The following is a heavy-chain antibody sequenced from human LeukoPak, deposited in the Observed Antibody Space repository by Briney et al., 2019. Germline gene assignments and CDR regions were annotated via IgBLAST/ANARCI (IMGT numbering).Heavy chain of an antibody. Sequence: GGSLRLSCAASGFTFSSYAMHWVRQAPGKGLEWVAVISYDGSNKYYADSVKGRFTISRDNSKNTLYLQMNSLRAEDTAVYYCARDWWKLRVIDYWGQGTLVTVPS. V-gene: IGHV3-30-3*01. J-gene: IGHJ4*02. CDR1: GFTFSSYA. D-gene: IGHD1-26*01. CDR2: ISYDGSNK. CDR3: ARDWWKLRVIDY.